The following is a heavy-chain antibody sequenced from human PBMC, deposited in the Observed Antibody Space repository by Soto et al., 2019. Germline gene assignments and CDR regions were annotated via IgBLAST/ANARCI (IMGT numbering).Heavy chain of an antibody. CDR2: IIPIFGTA. CDR3: ARGVCRLLLCWDF. D-gene: IGHD2-8*01. V-gene: IGHV1-69*13. J-gene: IGHJ4*02. Sequence: SVKVSCKASGVTFSSYAISWVRQAPGKGLEWMGGIIPIFGTAKYAQKPQGRVTITADASTSTAYMELSLQRSQDTALDYLARGVCRLLLCWDFRAQGTLGTLSS. CDR1: GVTFSSYA.